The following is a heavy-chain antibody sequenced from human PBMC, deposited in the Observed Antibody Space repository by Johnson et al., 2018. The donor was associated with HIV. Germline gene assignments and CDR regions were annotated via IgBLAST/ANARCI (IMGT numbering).Heavy chain of an antibody. CDR1: GFTFSDYY. CDR3: AKGWGRGTFSTDDSFDI. D-gene: IGHD1-26*01. J-gene: IGHJ3*02. V-gene: IGHV3-30*02. Sequence: QVQLVESGGGLVQPGGSLRLSCAASGFTFSDYYMSWIRQAPGKGLEWVAVIWYDGSNKYYADSVKGRFTISRDNSKNTLYLQMNSLRAEDTAVYYCAKGWGRGTFSTDDSFDIWGQGTMVTVSS. CDR2: IWYDGSNK.